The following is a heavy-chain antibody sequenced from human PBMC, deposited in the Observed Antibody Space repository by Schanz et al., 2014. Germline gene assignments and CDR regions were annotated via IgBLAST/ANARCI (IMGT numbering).Heavy chain of an antibody. J-gene: IGHJ4*02. CDR1: GYTFTSYG. Sequence: QVQLVQSGDEVKKPGASVKVSCKTSGYTFTSYGISWVRQAPGQGLEWMGWISAYNGNTNYAQKIQGRVTMTADTSTSTADMDLRSLRSDDTAVYYCARGGYSSGWYDRDIARFDYWGQGTLVTVSS. D-gene: IGHD6-19*01. CDR3: ARGGYSSGWYDRDIARFDY. CDR2: ISAYNGNT. V-gene: IGHV1-18*01.